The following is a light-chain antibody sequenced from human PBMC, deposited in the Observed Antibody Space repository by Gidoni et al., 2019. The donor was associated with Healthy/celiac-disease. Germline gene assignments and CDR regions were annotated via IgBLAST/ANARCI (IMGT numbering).Light chain of an antibody. Sequence: IQITPSPSSLSASVGDRVTITCHASQDISNYLNWYQQKPGKAPKLLIYEAYHLETGVPSRFSGSGSGTDFTDTISRLQPEDIETYYCQQYDNLPISFGGGTKVEIK. J-gene: IGKJ4*01. CDR3: QQYDNLPIS. CDR2: EAY. CDR1: QDISNY. V-gene: IGKV1-33*01.